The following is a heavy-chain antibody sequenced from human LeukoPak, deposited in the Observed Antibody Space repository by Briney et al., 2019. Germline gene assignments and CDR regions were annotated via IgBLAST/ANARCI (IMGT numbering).Heavy chain of an antibody. CDR3: ATDIPGLGVGELDY. CDR1: GFTFSGAW. V-gene: IGHV3-15*01. J-gene: IGHJ4*02. Sequence: GGSLRLSCAASGFTFSGAWMAWVRQGPGKGLEWVGRIKSDGTTDYATPVQGRFIISRDDSTDTVSLQMDNLRSDDTAVYFCATDIPGLGVGELDYWGQGTPVIVSS. CDR2: IKSDGTT. D-gene: IGHD4-17*01.